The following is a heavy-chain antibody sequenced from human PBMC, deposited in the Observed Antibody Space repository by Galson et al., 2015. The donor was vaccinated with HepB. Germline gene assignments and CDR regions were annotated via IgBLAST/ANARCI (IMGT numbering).Heavy chain of an antibody. V-gene: IGHV1-69*13. Sequence: SVKVSCKASGGTFSSYAISWVRQAPGQGLEWMGGIIPIFGTANYAQKFQGRVTITADESTSTAYMELSSLRSEDTAVYYCARGYCSSTSCYFPTDYWGQGTLVTVSS. J-gene: IGHJ4*02. CDR2: IIPIFGTA. CDR3: ARGYCSSTSCYFPTDY. D-gene: IGHD2-2*01. CDR1: GGTFSSYA.